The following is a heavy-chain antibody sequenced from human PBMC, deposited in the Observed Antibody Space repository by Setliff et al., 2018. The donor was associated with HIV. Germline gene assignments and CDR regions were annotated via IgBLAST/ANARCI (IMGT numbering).Heavy chain of an antibody. CDR2: INRSGTP. J-gene: IGHJ6*03. CDR1: GGSLSDYY. Sequence: PSETLSLTCAVYGGSLSDYYWSWIRQPPGKGLEWIAEINRSGTPNYNPSLESRVTISVDSSKNRVSLKLSSVTAADTAVYFCARGKGGTYDGMYYYYYMDVWGKGTTVIVSS. CDR3: ARGKGGTYDGMYYYYYMDV. V-gene: IGHV4-34*01. D-gene: IGHD1-26*01.